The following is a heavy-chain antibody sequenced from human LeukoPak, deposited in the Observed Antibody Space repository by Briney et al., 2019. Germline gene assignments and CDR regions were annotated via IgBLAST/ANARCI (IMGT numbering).Heavy chain of an antibody. V-gene: IGHV4-59*10. J-gene: IGHJ4*02. D-gene: IGHD3-22*01. CDR3: ARGGYYYDSTSYYSLDY. CDR1: GGSFSGYY. Sequence: PSETLSLTCAVYGGSFSGYYWSWIRQPPGKGLEWIGRIHTSGSTNYNPSLKSRVTMSVDTSKNQFSLKLSSVTAADTAVYYCARGGYYYDSTSYYSLDYWGQGTLVTVSS. CDR2: IHTSGST.